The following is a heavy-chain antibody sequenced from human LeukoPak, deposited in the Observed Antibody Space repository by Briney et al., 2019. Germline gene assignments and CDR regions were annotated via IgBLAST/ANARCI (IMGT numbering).Heavy chain of an antibody. V-gene: IGHV1-2*02. J-gene: IGHJ4*02. Sequence: ASVKVSCKASGYTFTGYYMHWVRQAPGQGLEWMGWINPNSGGTNYAQKFQGRVTITTDESTSTAYMELSSLRSEDTAVYYCAREAGVGAYFDYWGQGALVTVSS. CDR3: AREAGVGAYFDY. CDR2: INPNSGGT. D-gene: IGHD1-26*01. CDR1: GYTFTGYY.